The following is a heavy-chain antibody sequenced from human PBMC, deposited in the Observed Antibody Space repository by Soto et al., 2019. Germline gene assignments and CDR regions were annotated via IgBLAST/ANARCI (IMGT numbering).Heavy chain of an antibody. D-gene: IGHD3-22*01. V-gene: IGHV3-23*01. CDR2: ISGSGGST. CDR3: AKSLKYYDSSGYSRGVGPFDY. Sequence: PGGSLRLSCAASGFTFSSYAMSWVRQAPGKGLEWVSAISGSGGSTYYADSVKGRFTISRDNSKNTLYLQMNSLRAEDTAVYYCAKSLKYYDSSGYSRGVGPFDYWGQGTLVTVSS. CDR1: GFTFSSYA. J-gene: IGHJ4*02.